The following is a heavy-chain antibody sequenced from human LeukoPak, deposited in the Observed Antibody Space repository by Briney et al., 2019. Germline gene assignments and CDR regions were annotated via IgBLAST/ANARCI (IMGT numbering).Heavy chain of an antibody. V-gene: IGHV3-7*03. Sequence: PGGSLRLSCGASGFTFSTHWMNWVRQAPGKGLEWVANIKQGGSETNYVGSVKGRFTVSRDDAKNSVYLQVDSLRAEDTAIYYCARGPHYGSRSDHLGYWGQGTLVTVSS. D-gene: IGHD3-10*01. CDR3: ARGPHYGSRSDHLGY. J-gene: IGHJ4*02. CDR1: GFTFSTHW. CDR2: IKQGGSET.